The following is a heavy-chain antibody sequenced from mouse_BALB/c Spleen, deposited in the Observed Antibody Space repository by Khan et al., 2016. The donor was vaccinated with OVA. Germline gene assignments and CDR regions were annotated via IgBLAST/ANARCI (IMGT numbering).Heavy chain of an antibody. D-gene: IGHD3-2*02. CDR2: IYPGTDNT. J-gene: IGHJ2*01. CDR1: GYIFTSYW. CDR3: AREEALYYFDY. V-gene: IGHV1-76*01. Sequence: VKLLESGAELVRPGTSVKLSCKTSGYIFTSYWIHWVKQRSGQGLEWIARIYPGTDNTYYSEKFKDKATLTADKSSSTAYLQLSSLKSEDSAVFFCAREEALYYFDYWGQGTTLTVSS.